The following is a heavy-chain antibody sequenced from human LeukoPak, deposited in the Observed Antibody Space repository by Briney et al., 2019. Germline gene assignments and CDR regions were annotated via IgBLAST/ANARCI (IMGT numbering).Heavy chain of an antibody. D-gene: IGHD2-2*01. Sequence: ASVKVSCKASGYTFTGYYMHWVRQAPGQGLEWMGWINPNSGGTNYAQKFQGRVTMTRDTSISTAYMELSSLRSEDTAVYYCARAPNGYCSSTSCTTNWFDPWGQGTLVTVSS. CDR1: GYTFTGYY. J-gene: IGHJ5*02. V-gene: IGHV1-2*02. CDR2: INPNSGGT. CDR3: ARAPNGYCSSTSCTTNWFDP.